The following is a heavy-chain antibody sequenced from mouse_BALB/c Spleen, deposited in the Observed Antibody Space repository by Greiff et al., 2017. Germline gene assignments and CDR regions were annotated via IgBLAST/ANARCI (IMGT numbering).Heavy chain of an antibody. D-gene: IGHD3-3*01. Sequence: LQQPGSELVRPGASVKLSCKASGYTFTSYWMHWVKQRHGQGLEWIGNIYPGSGSTNYDEKFKSKGTLTVDTSSSTAYMHLSSLTSEDSAVYYCTKGLFAYWGQGTLVTVSA. CDR3: TKGLFAY. V-gene: IGHV1S22*01. CDR1: GYTFTSYW. CDR2: IYPGSGST. J-gene: IGHJ3*01.